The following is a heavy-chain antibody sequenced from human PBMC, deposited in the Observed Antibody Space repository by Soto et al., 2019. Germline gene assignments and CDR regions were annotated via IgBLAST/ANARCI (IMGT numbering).Heavy chain of an antibody. J-gene: IGHJ1*01. V-gene: IGHV4-30-4*08. D-gene: IGHD4-17*01. CDR3: ARDDLDYGGNPLST. Sequence: SETLSLTCTVSGVSITSGDYYWSWIRQSPGKGLEWIGYIYYSESAHYNPTLKSRILISIDRSKNQLSLKMTSVTAADTAVYYCARDDLDYGGNPLSTWGQGTLDTVS. CDR1: GVSITSGDYY. CDR2: IYYSESA.